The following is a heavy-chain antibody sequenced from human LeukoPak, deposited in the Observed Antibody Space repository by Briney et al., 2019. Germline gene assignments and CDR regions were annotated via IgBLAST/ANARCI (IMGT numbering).Heavy chain of an antibody. CDR3: ARCAGRGSCFTYYFDY. CDR1: GYTFTSYY. Sequence: ASVKVSCKASGYTFTSYYMHWVRQAPGQGLEWMGIINPSGGSTSYAQKFQGRVTMTRNTSISTAYMELSSLRSEDTAVYYCARCAGRGSCFTYYFDYWGQGTLVTVSS. D-gene: IGHD2-15*01. V-gene: IGHV1-46*01. J-gene: IGHJ4*02. CDR2: INPSGGST.